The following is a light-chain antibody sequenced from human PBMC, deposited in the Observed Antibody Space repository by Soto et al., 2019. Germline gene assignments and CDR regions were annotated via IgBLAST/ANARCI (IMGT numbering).Light chain of an antibody. J-gene: IGLJ1*01. CDR3: SSYTSSSTFYV. CDR2: DVS. Sequence: ALTQPASVSGSPRQSITISCTGTSSDVGGYNYVSWYQQHPGKAPKLMIYDVSNRPSGVSNRFSGSKSGNTASLTISGLQAEDEADYYCSSYTSSSTFYVFGTGTKVTVL. CDR1: SSDVGGYNY. V-gene: IGLV2-14*01.